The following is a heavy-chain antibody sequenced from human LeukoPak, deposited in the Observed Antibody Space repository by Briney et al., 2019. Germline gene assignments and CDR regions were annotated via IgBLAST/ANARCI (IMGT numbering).Heavy chain of an antibody. J-gene: IGHJ4*02. Sequence: GGSLRLSCTTSPLTLGDYALSWVRQAPGKGLAWVGFIRSKTYGGTTEYAASVRGRFIISRDDSNNVAYLEMNSLKTEDTAVYYCATGARYYYDSGGYYSIPFDYWGQGTLVTVSS. CDR1: PLTLGDYA. CDR3: ATGARYYYDSGGYYSIPFDY. D-gene: IGHD3-22*01. V-gene: IGHV3-49*04. CDR2: IRSKTYGGTT.